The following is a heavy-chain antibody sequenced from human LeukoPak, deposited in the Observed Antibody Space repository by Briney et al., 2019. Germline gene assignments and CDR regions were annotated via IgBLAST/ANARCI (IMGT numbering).Heavy chain of an antibody. D-gene: IGHD6-13*01. J-gene: IGHJ6*03. CDR2: IYTSGST. V-gene: IGHV4-4*07. Sequence: SETLSLTCTVSGNSLGDYYWSWIRQPAGKGLEWIGRIYTSGSTTYNPSLKSRATMSVDTSKSQFSLNLMSVTAADTAVYYCARLAAAATFGYYYHMDVWGKGTTVTVSS. CDR1: GNSLGDYY. CDR3: ARLAAAATFGYYYHMDV.